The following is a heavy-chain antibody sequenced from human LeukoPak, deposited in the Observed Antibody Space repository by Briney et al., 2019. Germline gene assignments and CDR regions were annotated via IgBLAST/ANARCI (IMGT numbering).Heavy chain of an antibody. Sequence: SETLSLTCAVYGGPFTGYYWSWIRQSPDKGLEWIGEINHRGSTNYNSSLKSRLTISADTSKNQFSLHLSSVTAADTAVYYCAKVYSSSPQDAFDVWGQGTLVTVSS. CDR3: AKVYSSSPQDAFDV. CDR1: GGPFTGYY. V-gene: IGHV4-34*01. D-gene: IGHD3-22*01. J-gene: IGHJ4*02. CDR2: INHRGST.